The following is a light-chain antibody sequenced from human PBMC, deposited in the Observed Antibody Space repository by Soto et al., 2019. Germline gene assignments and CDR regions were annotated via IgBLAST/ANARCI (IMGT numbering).Light chain of an antibody. Sequence: DILMDHPPATLYASVGDRGTITCRASQTISSWLAWYQQKPGKAPKLLIYKASTLKSGVPSRFSGSGSGTEFTLTISSLQPDDFATYCCQQDNIYSTAFAQGTIVEI. V-gene: IGKV1-5*03. CDR3: QQDNIYSTA. J-gene: IGKJ1*01. CDR2: KAS. CDR1: QTISSW.